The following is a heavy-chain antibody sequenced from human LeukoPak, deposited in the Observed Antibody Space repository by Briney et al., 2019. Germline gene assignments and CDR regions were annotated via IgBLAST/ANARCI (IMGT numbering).Heavy chain of an antibody. D-gene: IGHD3-16*01. CDR2: IYSGGST. CDR3: ARGLVRESWETHYYYYGMDV. Sequence: GGSLRLSCAASGFTVSSNYMSWVRQAPGKGLEWVSVIYSGGSTYYADSVKGRFTISRDNSKNTLYLQMNSLRAEDTAVYYCARGLVRESWETHYYYYGMDVWGQGTTVTVSS. J-gene: IGHJ6*02. CDR1: GFTVSSNY. V-gene: IGHV3-53*01.